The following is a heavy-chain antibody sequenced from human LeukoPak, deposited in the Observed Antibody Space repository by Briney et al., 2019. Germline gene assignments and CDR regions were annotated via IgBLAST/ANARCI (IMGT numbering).Heavy chain of an antibody. J-gene: IGHJ5*02. CDR1: GGSISGYY. CDR2: IYSSGST. D-gene: IGHD3-22*01. CDR3: ARKSSDDWFDP. V-gene: IGHV4-4*07. Sequence: PSETLSLTCTVSGGSISGYYWSWIRQPAGKGLEWIGRIYSSGSTNYSPSLKSRVTMSVDTSKNQFSLKLTSVTAADTAVYFCARKSSDDWFDPWGQGTLVTVSS.